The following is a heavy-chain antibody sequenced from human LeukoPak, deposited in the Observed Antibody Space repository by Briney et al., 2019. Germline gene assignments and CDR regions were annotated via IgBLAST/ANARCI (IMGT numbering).Heavy chain of an antibody. D-gene: IGHD4-17*01. J-gene: IGHJ5*02. CDR2: ISHSGST. CDR1: GGSFSGYY. V-gene: IGHV4-34*01. CDR3: ARDSPTTVSLNWFDP. Sequence: KSSETLSLTCAVYGGSFSGYYWSWIRQPPGKGLEWIGEISHSGSTNYNPSLKSRVTISVDTSKNQFSLKLSSVTAADTAVYYCARDSPTTVSLNWFDPWGQGTLATVSS.